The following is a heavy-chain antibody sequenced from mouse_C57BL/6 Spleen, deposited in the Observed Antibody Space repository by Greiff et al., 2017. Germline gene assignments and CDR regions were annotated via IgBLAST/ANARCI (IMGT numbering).Heavy chain of an antibody. CDR2: FHPYNDDT. CDR1: GYTFTTYP. CDR3: ARGDYYGSKSYAMDY. V-gene: IGHV1-47*01. J-gene: IGHJ4*01. Sequence: VQLQQSGAELVKPGASVKMSCKASGYTFTTYPIEWMKQNHGKSLEWIGNFHPYNDDTKYNEKFKGKATLTVEESSSTVYLELSRLTSDDSAVYYCARGDYYGSKSYAMDYWGQGTSVTVSS. D-gene: IGHD1-1*01.